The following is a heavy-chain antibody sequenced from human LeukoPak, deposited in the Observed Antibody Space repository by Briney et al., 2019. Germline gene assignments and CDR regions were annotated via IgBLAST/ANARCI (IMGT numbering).Heavy chain of an antibody. CDR2: IKLDGSEK. V-gene: IGHV3-7*01. J-gene: IGHJ4*02. D-gene: IGHD1-26*01. CDR1: GFTFSTYW. Sequence: GSLRLSFAASGFTFSTYWMSWVRQAPGKGLEWVANIKLDGSEKYYVDSVKGRFTISRDNAKNSLYLQMNSLRAEDTAVYYCARVRDSGSYFCYFDYWGQGTLVTVSS. CDR3: ARVRDSGSYFCYFDY.